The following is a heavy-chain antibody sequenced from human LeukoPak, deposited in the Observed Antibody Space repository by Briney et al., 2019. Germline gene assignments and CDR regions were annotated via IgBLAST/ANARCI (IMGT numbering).Heavy chain of an antibody. CDR1: GGTFSSYA. CDR3: AGHRGGVSSSLDY. J-gene: IGHJ4*02. V-gene: IGHV1-69*06. Sequence: ASVKVSCKASGGTFSSYAISWVRQAPGQGLEWMGGIIPTFGTANYAQKFQGRVTITADKSTSTAYMELSSLRSEDTAVYYCAGHRGGVSSSLDYWGQGTLVTVSS. D-gene: IGHD6-13*01. CDR2: IIPTFGTA.